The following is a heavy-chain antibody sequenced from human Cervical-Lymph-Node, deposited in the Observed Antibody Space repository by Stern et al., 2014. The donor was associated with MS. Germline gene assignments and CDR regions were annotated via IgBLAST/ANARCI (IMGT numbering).Heavy chain of an antibody. CDR1: GDTFTDYA. CDR3: AREVGSLAMDV. CDR2: ITPIFGPA. D-gene: IGHD1-1*01. Sequence: QVQLVESGAEVKKPGSSVKVSCKASGDTFTDYAISWVRQAPGQGPEWMGGITPIFGPADYAQKFQGRLTITADRSTSTAYMDLSSLTSEDTAVYYCAREVGSLAMDVWGQGTTVIVSS. V-gene: IGHV1-69*06. J-gene: IGHJ6*01.